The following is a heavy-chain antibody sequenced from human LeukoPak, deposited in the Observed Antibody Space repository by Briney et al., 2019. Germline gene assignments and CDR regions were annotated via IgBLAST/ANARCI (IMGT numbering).Heavy chain of an antibody. V-gene: IGHV4-30-4*08. D-gene: IGHD3-22*01. J-gene: IGHJ4*02. Sequence: PSETLSLTCTVSGGSISSGDYYWSWIRQPPGKGLEWIGYIYYSGSTYYNPSLKSRVTISVDTSKNQFSLKLSSVTAADTAVYYCARDPLEYYDSSGYRWGQGTLVTVSS. CDR3: ARDPLEYYDSSGYR. CDR1: GGSISSGDYY. CDR2: IYYSGST.